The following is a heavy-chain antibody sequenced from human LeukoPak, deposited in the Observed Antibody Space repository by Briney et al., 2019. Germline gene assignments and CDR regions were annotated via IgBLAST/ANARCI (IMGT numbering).Heavy chain of an antibody. V-gene: IGHV4-39*01. J-gene: IGHJ4*02. CDR2: IYCSGST. CDR1: GGSISSSSYY. D-gene: IGHD1-1*01. CDR3: ARQGTAYNWNDRPIDY. Sequence: SETLSLTCTVSGGSISSSSYYWGWIRQPPGKGLEWIGSIYCSGSTYYNPSLKSRVTISVDTSKNQFSLKLSSVTAADTAVYYCARQGTAYNWNDRPIDYWGQGTLVTVSS.